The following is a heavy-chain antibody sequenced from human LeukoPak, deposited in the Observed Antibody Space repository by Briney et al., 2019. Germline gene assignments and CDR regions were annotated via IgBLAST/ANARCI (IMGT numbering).Heavy chain of an antibody. D-gene: IGHD5-12*01. J-gene: IGHJ4*02. V-gene: IGHV3-23*01. CDR1: GFTFSNYV. CDR3: AKSPATMKGFDY. Sequence: GGSLRLSCAASGFTFSNYVMNWVRQAPGKGLEWVSSISGSGYTTYYADSVKGRFTISRDNSKNTLYLQMNSLRAEDTAVYYCAKSPATMKGFDYWGKGTLVTVSS. CDR2: ISGSGYTT.